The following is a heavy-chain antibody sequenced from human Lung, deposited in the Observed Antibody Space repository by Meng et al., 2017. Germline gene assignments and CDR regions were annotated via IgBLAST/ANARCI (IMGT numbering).Heavy chain of an antibody. CDR2: INHSGST. V-gene: IGHV4-34*01. J-gene: IGHJ4*02. CDR1: GGSFRDYY. D-gene: IGHD4-11*01. Sequence: QGELKQWGAGLLKPSETLSLTCVVFGGSFRDYYWSWIRQPPGKGLEWIGEINHSGSTNYNPSLESRATISVDTSQNNLSLKLSSVTAADSAVYYCARGPTTMAHDFDYWGQGTLVTVSS. CDR3: ARGPTTMAHDFDY.